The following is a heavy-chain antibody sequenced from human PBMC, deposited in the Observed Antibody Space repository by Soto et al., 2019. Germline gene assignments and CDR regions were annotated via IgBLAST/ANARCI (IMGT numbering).Heavy chain of an antibody. CDR2: TSNSGNSV. J-gene: IGHJ5*02. Sequence: QVQLVESRGDLVKPGGSLRLSCAASGFTFNDFFMTWIRQAPGRGPEWVASTSNSGNSVYYADSVKGRFTVSRDNAQNTLTLQMTDLRVDDTAVYYCARNTFNWFDPWGQGTLVTVSS. CDR3: ARNTFNWFDP. V-gene: IGHV3-11*01. CDR1: GFTFNDFF.